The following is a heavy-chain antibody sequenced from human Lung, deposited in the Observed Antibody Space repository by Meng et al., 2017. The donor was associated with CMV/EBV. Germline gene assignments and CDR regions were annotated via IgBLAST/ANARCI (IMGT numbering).Heavy chain of an antibody. D-gene: IGHD3-22*01. CDR1: GFTFNDAW. Sequence: GGSLRLXCEASGFTFNDAWLNWVRQAPGKGLEWVGRIKTKTDGGTTDYAAPVKGGFTISRDDSKNTLYMRMYSLKTEDTVVYYCTAGLYDSGGVDQWVQGTXVTVSS. CDR3: TAGLYDSGGVDQ. CDR2: IKTKTDGGTT. V-gene: IGHV3-15*01. J-gene: IGHJ4*02.